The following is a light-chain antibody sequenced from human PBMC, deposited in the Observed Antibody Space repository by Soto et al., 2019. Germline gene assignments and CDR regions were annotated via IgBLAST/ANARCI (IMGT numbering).Light chain of an antibody. CDR1: RSLLYSNGYNY. Sequence: IVMTQSPLSLPVTPGEPASISYRSSRSLLYSNGYNYLDWYLQKPGQSPQLLIYLGSNRASGVPDRFSGSGSGTDFTLQISRVEAEDVGVYYCMQALQSPWTFGQGTQVEIK. J-gene: IGKJ1*01. CDR2: LGS. CDR3: MQALQSPWT. V-gene: IGKV2-28*01.